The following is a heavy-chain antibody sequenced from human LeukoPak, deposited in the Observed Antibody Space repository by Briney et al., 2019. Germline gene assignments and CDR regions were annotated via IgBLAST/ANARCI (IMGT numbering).Heavy chain of an antibody. CDR3: ASGTVGNYALDY. J-gene: IGHJ4*02. Sequence: GGSLRLSCAASGLTFSRYNMNWVRQAPGKGLEWVSSIGTSSNNIYYTDSVKGRFTVSRDNAKNSLYLQVDSLRVEDTAVYFCASGTVGNYALDYWGQGTLVTVSS. CDR2: IGTSSNNI. D-gene: IGHD1-7*01. V-gene: IGHV3-21*01. CDR1: GLTFSRYN.